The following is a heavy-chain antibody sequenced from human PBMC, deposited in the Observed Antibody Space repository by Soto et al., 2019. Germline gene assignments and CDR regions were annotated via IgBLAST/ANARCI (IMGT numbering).Heavy chain of an antibody. CDR3: ARAPSVDWGDAFDI. D-gene: IGHD3-9*01. CDR2: INPNSGGT. CDR1: GYTFTGYY. V-gene: IGHV1-2*04. Sequence: ASVKVSCKASGYTFTGYYMHWVRQAPGQGLEWMGWINPNSGGTNYAQKFQGWVTMTRDTSISTAYMELSRLRSDDTAVYYCARAPSVDWGDAFDIWGQGTMVTVSS. J-gene: IGHJ3*02.